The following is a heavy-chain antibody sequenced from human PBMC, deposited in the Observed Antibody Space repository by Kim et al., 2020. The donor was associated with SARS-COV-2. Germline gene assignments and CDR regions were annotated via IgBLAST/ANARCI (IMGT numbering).Heavy chain of an antibody. J-gene: IGHJ3*01. CDR1: GFTLGTYD. CDR2: IGTAAST. CDR3: FTGPVYTFSNFGFDDAFD. D-gene: IGHD3-16*01. V-gene: IGHV3-13*01. Sequence: GGSLRLSCAASGFTLGTYDMHWVRQGTGKGLEWVSTIGTAASTFYSDSVTGRFSISRENAKNSLYFQMNRLTGGDTAVDFCFTGPVYTFSNFGFDDAFD.